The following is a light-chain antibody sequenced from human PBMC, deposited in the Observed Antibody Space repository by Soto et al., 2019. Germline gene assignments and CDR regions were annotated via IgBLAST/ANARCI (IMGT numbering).Light chain of an antibody. J-gene: IGKJ5*01. CDR1: QSVSSN. CDR3: QQYNNWPPT. V-gene: IGKV3-15*01. CDR2: GAS. Sequence: EIVMTQSPATLSVSPGERATLSCRASQSVSSNLAWYQQKPGHAPRLLIYGASTRATGIPARFSGSGSGTEFTLTISSLQSEDFADYYCQQYNNWPPTFGQGTRLEIK.